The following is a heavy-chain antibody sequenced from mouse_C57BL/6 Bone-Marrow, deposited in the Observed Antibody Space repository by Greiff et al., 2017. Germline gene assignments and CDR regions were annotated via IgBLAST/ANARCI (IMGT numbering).Heavy chain of an antibody. CDR2: IYPEDGDT. CDR3: ARYDYFCDY. V-gene: IGHV1-80*01. CDR1: GYAFSSYW. Sequence: QVQLQQSGAELVKPGASVKISCKASGYAFSSYWITWVKQRPGTGLAWIGQIYPEDGDTNYNEKFKGKATLTAAKSSSTAYMQRISLTSEDSAVYFCARYDYFCDYWGQGTTLTVSS. D-gene: IGHD2-4*01. J-gene: IGHJ2*01.